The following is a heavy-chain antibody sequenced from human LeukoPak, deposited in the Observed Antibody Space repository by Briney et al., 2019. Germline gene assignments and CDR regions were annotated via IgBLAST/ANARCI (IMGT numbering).Heavy chain of an antibody. V-gene: IGHV3-30*18. Sequence: GGSLRLSCAASGFTFSSYGMHWVRQAPGKGLEWVAVISYDGSNKYYADSVKGRFTISRDNSKNTLCLQMNSLRAEDTAVYYCAKPISSPYYYDSSGYGGPNDAFDIWGQGTMVTVSS. CDR3: AKPISSPYYYDSSGYGGPNDAFDI. CDR1: GFTFSSYG. CDR2: ISYDGSNK. D-gene: IGHD3-22*01. J-gene: IGHJ3*02.